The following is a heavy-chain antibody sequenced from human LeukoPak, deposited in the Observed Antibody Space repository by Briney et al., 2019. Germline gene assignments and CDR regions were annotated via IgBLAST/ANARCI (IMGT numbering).Heavy chain of an antibody. Sequence: HPSETLSLTCTVSGGSISSSSYYWGWIRQPPGKGLEWIGSIYYSGSTYYNPSLKSRVTISVDTSKNQFSLKLSSVTAADTAVYYCASILTMVRGTGGDYWGQGTLVTVSS. CDR3: ASILTMVRGTGGDY. CDR1: GGSISSSSYY. J-gene: IGHJ4*02. D-gene: IGHD3-10*01. V-gene: IGHV4-39*07. CDR2: IYYSGST.